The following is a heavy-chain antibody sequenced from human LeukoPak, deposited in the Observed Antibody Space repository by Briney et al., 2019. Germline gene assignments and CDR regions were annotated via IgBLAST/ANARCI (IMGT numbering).Heavy chain of an antibody. V-gene: IGHV4-59*01. D-gene: IGHD4-11*01. CDR2: IYYSGST. CDR3: AGTYSNLDY. Sequence: SETLSLTCTVSGGSISSYYWSWIRQPPGKGLEWIGYIYYSGSTNYNPSLKSRVTISVDTSKNQFSLKLSSVTAADTAVYYCAGTYSNLDYWGQGTLVTVSS. CDR1: GGSISSYY. J-gene: IGHJ4*02.